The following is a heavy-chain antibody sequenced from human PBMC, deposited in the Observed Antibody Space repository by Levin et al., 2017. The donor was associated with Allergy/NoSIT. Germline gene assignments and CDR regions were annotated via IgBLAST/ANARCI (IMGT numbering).Heavy chain of an antibody. CDR2: ISDSGST. J-gene: IGHJ4*02. CDR3: ARGTRTGTKRIDY. V-gene: IGHV4-39*07. Sequence: GSLRLSCTVSGGSVSRNGDFWGWIRQPPGKGLEWIGSISDSGSTYYSLSLKSRVTISKDTSKNQLSLRLTSVTAADTALYYCARGTRTGTKRIDYWGQGTLVTVSS. CDR1: GGSVSRNGDF. D-gene: IGHD1-1*01.